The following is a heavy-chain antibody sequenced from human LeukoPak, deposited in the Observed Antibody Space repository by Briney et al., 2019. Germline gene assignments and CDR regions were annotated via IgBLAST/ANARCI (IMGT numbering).Heavy chain of an antibody. V-gene: IGHV4-38-2*01. CDR2: IYHTGST. D-gene: IGHD2-21*01. J-gene: IGHJ5*02. CDR3: ARVVIANNWFDP. CDR1: GYSINSDYY. Sequence: PSETLSLTCAVSGYSINSDYYWGWIRQAPGQGLEWIGTIYHTGSTYYNPSLKSRVTISVDTSKNQFSLKLSSVTAADTAVYYCARVVIANNWFDPWGQGTLVTVSS.